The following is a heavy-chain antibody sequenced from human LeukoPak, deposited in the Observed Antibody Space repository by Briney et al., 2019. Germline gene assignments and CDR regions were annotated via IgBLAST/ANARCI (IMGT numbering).Heavy chain of an antibody. J-gene: IGHJ4*02. D-gene: IGHD3-3*01. CDR2: ISAYNGNT. Sequence: AASVKVSCKASGYTFTSYGISWVRQAPGQGLEWMGWISAYNGNTNYAQTLQGRVTMTTDTSTSTAYMELRSLRSDDTAVYYCARARGYYDFWSGYYRDYWGQGTLVTVSS. V-gene: IGHV1-18*01. CDR3: ARARGYYDFWSGYYRDY. CDR1: GYTFTSYG.